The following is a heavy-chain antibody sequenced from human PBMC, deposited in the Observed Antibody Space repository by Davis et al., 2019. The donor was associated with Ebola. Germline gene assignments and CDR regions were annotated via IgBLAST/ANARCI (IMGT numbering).Heavy chain of an antibody. J-gene: IGHJ3*01. CDR3: ARGTGAAFDV. Sequence: GGSLRLSCAASEFTFSSYTMNWVRQAPGKGLEWVAYIRLAGGNTYYVDSVRGRFTISRDDAKNSLYLQMNALRADDTAVYYCARGTGAAFDVWGQGTMVTVSS. D-gene: IGHD1-14*01. CDR2: IRLAGGNT. V-gene: IGHV3-7*04. CDR1: EFTFSSYT.